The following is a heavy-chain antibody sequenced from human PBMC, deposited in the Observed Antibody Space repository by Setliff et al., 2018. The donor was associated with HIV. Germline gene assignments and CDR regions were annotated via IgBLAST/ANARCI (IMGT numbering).Heavy chain of an antibody. CDR2: IKSKTDGGTT. CDR1: GFVFTDHS. V-gene: IGHV3-15*01. CDR3: TTGTRLVD. D-gene: IGHD2-21*01. J-gene: IGHJ4*02. Sequence: GGSLRLSCAASGFVFTDHSFHWVRQAPGKGLEWVGRIKSKTDGGTTDYAAPVKGRFTISRDDSKNTLYLQMNSLKIEDTAVYYCTTGTRLVDWGQGALVTVSS.